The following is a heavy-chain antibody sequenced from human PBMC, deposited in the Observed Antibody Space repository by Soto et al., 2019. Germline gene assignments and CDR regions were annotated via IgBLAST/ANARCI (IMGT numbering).Heavy chain of an antibody. Sequence: RLSCAASGFTFSSYWMSWVRQAPGKGLEWVANIKQDGSEKYYVDSVKGRFTISRDNAKNSLYLQMNSLRAEDTAVYYCARVARLPAAKIGGSYYYYGMDVWGQGTTVTVSS. J-gene: IGHJ6*02. D-gene: IGHD2-2*01. V-gene: IGHV3-7*03. CDR2: IKQDGSEK. CDR3: ARVARLPAAKIGGSYYYYGMDV. CDR1: GFTFSSYW.